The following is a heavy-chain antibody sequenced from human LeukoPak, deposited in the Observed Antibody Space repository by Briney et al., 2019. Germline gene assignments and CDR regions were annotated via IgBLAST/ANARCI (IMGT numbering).Heavy chain of an antibody. CDR3: TRQGDGYKWYFDY. V-gene: IGHV3-73*01. CDR2: IRSKANSYAT. D-gene: IGHD5-24*01. J-gene: IGHJ4*02. CDR1: GFTFSGSA. Sequence: PGGSLRLSCAASGFTFSGSAMHWVRQASGKGLEWVGRIRSKANSYATAYAASVKGRFTISRDDSKSTAYLQMNSLKTEDTAVYYCTRQGDGYKWYFDYWGQGTLVTVSS.